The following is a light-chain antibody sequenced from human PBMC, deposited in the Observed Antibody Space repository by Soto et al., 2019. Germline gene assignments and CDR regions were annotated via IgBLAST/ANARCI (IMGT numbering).Light chain of an antibody. J-gene: IGKJ2*01. CDR2: GAS. V-gene: IGKV3-15*01. CDR3: QHYDTWPYT. CDR1: QSVGSMS. Sequence: EFVLTQSPGTLSLSPGERATLSCRASQSVGSMSLAWYQQKPGQAPRLLIYGASTRAPDIPAGFSGSGSGTQFTLTISSLQSEDSALYFCQHYDTWPYTFGRGTRLEIK.